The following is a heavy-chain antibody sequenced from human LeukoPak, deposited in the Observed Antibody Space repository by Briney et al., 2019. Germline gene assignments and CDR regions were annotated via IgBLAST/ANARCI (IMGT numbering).Heavy chain of an antibody. CDR3: ATEGGYCSGGCLSYFDY. D-gene: IGHD2-15*01. J-gene: IGHJ4*02. CDR2: IKSTADGRTT. Sequence: PGGSLRLSCEASGFTFSSAWLSWVRQAPGKGLEWIGRIKSTADGRTTDYAAPVKGRFTISRDVSKNTLYLQMSSLRTEDTAVYYCATEGGYCSGGCLSYFDYWGQGTLVTVSS. CDR1: GFTFSSAW. V-gene: IGHV3-15*01.